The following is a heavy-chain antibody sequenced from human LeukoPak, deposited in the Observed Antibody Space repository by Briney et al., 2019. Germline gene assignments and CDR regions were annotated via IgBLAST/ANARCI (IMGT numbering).Heavy chain of an antibody. CDR3: ARGRSNVRFGDHPPGY. V-gene: IGHV1-8*02. Sequence: GASVKVSCKASGYTFTSYGISWVRQAPGQGLEWMGWMNPNSGNTGYAQKFLGRVTMTRNTSISTAYMELSSLRSEDTAVYYCARGRSNVRFGDHPPGYWGQGTLVTVSS. J-gene: IGHJ4*02. CDR2: MNPNSGNT. D-gene: IGHD3-10*01. CDR1: GYTFTSYG.